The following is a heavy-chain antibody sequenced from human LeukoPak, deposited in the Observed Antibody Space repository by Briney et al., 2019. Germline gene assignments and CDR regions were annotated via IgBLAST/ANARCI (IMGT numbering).Heavy chain of an antibody. CDR1: GYTFTSNY. CDR3: ARETDIVGAPTRGYYGMDV. Sequence: ASVKVSCKASGYTFTSNYIHWVRQAPGQGLEWMGMIYPRDGSTSYAQKFQGRVTITADESTSTAYMELSSLRSEDTAVYYCARETDIVGAPTRGYYGMDVWGQGTTVTVSS. V-gene: IGHV1-46*01. D-gene: IGHD1-26*01. CDR2: IYPRDGST. J-gene: IGHJ6*02.